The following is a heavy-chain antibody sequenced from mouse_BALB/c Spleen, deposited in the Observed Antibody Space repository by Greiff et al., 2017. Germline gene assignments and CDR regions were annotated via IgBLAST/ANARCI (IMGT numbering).Heavy chain of an antibody. Sequence: EVKVVESGGGLVQPGGSRKLSCAAYGFTFSSFGMHWVRQAPEKGLEWVAYISSGSSTIYYADTVKGRFTISRDNPKNTLFLQMTSLRSEDTAMYYCARYDYDYWGQGTTLTVSS. J-gene: IGHJ2*01. V-gene: IGHV5-17*02. CDR3: ARYDYDY. CDR1: GFTFSSFG. D-gene: IGHD2-4*01. CDR2: ISSGSSTI.